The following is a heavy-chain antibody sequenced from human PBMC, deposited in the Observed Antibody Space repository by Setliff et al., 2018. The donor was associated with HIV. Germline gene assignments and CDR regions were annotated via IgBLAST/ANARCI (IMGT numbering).Heavy chain of an antibody. D-gene: IGHD2-2*01. CDR1: GCTFTGYY. Sequence: ASVKVSCKASGCTFTGYYMHWVRQAPGQGLEWMGWINPNSGGTTYAQKFQGRVTMTRDTSISTAYMEVRRLRSDDTAVYYCARDHCSSSGCYEYSYYGMDAWGQGTTVTVSS. CDR2: INPNSGGT. CDR3: ARDHCSSSGCYEYSYYGMDA. J-gene: IGHJ6*02. V-gene: IGHV1-2*02.